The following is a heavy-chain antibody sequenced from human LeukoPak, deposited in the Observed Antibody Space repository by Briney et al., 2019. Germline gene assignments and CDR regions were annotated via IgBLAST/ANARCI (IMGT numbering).Heavy chain of an antibody. V-gene: IGHV4-39*07. Sequence: SETLSLTCTVSGGSISSTGYYWGWLRQPPGTGLEWLGTVDFSERTYYNPSLKSRVSISVDTSKNQFSLNLTSVTATDTAVYYCARAMSIAARLQTIFDYWGQGTLVTVSS. J-gene: IGHJ4*02. CDR1: GGSISSTGYY. CDR2: VDFSERT. D-gene: IGHD6-6*01. CDR3: ARAMSIAARLQTIFDY.